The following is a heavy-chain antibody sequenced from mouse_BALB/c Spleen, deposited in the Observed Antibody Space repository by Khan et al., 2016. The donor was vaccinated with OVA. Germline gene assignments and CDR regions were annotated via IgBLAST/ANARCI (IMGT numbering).Heavy chain of an antibody. CDR3: AREAYRYDEYYFDY. Sequence: EVELVESGGGSVKPGGSLKLSCEVSGFTFSSYVMSWIRQTPEKRLEWVASISSSGSTYYPDSVKGRFTISRDNDRNDVYLQMSSLRSEDMAMYYCAREAYRYDEYYFDYWGQGTTLTVSS. CDR2: ISSSGST. J-gene: IGHJ2*01. D-gene: IGHD2-14*01. CDR1: GFTFSSYV. V-gene: IGHV5-6-5*01.